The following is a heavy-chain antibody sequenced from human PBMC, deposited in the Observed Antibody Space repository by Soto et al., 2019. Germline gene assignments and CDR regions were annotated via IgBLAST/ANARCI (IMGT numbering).Heavy chain of an antibody. CDR1: GFSLSTYHMG. V-gene: IGHV2-5*02. J-gene: IGHJ4*02. CDR2: IYWDDDK. Sequence: QITLKESGPTLVRPAQTLTLTCDFSGFSLSTYHMGVAWIRQPPGKALEWLALIYWDDDKRYSPSLKDRLAISKDTSSNQVVLTITNTDSGETATYFCAHAGDYDMLTFDHWGPGTLVTVSS. D-gene: IGHD4-17*01. CDR3: AHAGDYDMLTFDH.